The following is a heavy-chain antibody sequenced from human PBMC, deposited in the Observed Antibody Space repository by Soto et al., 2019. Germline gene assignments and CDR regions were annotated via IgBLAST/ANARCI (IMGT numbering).Heavy chain of an antibody. CDR1: GFTFSSYW. D-gene: IGHD6-6*01. Sequence: GGSLRLSCAASGFTFSSYWMSWVRQAPGKGLEWVANIKQDGSEKYYVDSVKGRFTISRDNAKNSLYLQMNSLRAEDTAVYYCARGIAARRSDRDYYYYYYMDVWGKGTTVTV. J-gene: IGHJ6*03. CDR2: IKQDGSEK. V-gene: IGHV3-7*01. CDR3: ARGIAARRSDRDYYYYYYMDV.